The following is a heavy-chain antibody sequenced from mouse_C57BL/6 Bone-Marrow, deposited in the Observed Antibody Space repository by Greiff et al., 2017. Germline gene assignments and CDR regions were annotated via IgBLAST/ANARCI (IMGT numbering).Heavy chain of an antibody. CDR2: ISNGGGST. Sequence: EVKLMESGGGLVQPGGSLKLSCAASGFTFSDYYMYWVRQTPEKRLEWVAYISNGGGSTYYPDTVKGRFTISRDNAKNTLYLQMSRLKSEDTAMYYCARHHYPAWFAYWGQGTLVTVSA. V-gene: IGHV5-12*01. CDR1: GFTFSDYY. D-gene: IGHD1-1*02. CDR3: ARHHYPAWFAY. J-gene: IGHJ3*01.